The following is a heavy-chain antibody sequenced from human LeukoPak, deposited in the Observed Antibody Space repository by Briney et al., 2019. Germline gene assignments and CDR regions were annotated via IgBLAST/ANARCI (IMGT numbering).Heavy chain of an antibody. CDR1: GYTFT. Sequence: GASVKVSCKASGYTFTISWVRQAPGQGLEWMGRISDYNGNTNYGQKLQGRVTMTTDTSTSTAYMELRSLRSDDTAVYYCASLKNYYDSSGYLVTDAFDIWGQGTTATVSS. D-gene: IGHD3-22*01. CDR3: ASLKNYYDSSGYLVTDAFDI. CDR2: ISDYNGNT. J-gene: IGHJ3*02. V-gene: IGHV1-18*01.